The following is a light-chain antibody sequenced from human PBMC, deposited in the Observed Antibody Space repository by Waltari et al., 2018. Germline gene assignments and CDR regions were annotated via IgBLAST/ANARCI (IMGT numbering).Light chain of an antibody. CDR2: KAS. V-gene: IGKV1-5*03. CDR1: QSISSW. J-gene: IGKJ2*01. CDR3: QQYNSYPYP. Sequence: DIQMTQSPSTLSASVGDSVTITCRASQSISSWLAWYQQKPGKAPKLLIYKASSLESGFPSRFSGSGSGTEFTLTISSLQPADFATYYCQQYNSYPYPFGQGTKLEIK.